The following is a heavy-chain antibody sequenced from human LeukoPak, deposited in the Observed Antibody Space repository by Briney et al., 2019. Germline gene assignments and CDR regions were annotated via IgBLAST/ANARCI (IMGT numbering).Heavy chain of an antibody. V-gene: IGHV4-34*01. J-gene: IGHJ4*02. CDR2: INHSGST. Sequence: PSETLSLTCAVYGGSFSGYYWSWIRQPPGKGLEWIGEINHSGSTNYNPSLKSRVTISVDTSKNQFSLKLSSVTAADTAVYYRALSYYYGSGSHQITDYWGQGTLVTVSS. CDR1: GGSFSGYY. D-gene: IGHD3-10*01. CDR3: ALSYYYGSGSHQITDY.